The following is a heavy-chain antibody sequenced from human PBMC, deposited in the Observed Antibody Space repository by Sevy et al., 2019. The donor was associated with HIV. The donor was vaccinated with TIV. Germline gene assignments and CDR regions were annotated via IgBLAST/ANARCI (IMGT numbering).Heavy chain of an antibody. V-gene: IGHV1-46*01. J-gene: IGHJ6*02. CDR2: IDPSGST. CDR1: GYTFITYY. Sequence: ASVKVSCKASGYTFITYYVHWVRQAPGQGLEWMGLIDPSGSTRYAQKSQGRVSMTGDTSTTTVYMELSSLTSEDTAVYYCARDRDLSGSYLEYYYYAMDVWGQGTTVTVSS. D-gene: IGHD1-26*01. CDR3: ARDRDLSGSYLEYYYYAMDV.